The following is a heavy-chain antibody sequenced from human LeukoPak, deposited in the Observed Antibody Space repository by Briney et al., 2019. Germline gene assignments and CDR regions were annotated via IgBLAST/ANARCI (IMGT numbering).Heavy chain of an antibody. CDR3: ARGSYYDSSGYPYFQH. CDR1: GFTFSSYA. J-gene: IGHJ1*01. Sequence: PGGSLRLSCAASGFTFSSYAMLWVRQAPGKGLEWVAVISYDGSNKYYADSVKGRFTISRDNSKNTLYLQMNSLRAEDTAVYYCARGSYYDSSGYPYFQHWGQGTLVTVSS. D-gene: IGHD3-22*01. CDR2: ISYDGSNK. V-gene: IGHV3-30-3*01.